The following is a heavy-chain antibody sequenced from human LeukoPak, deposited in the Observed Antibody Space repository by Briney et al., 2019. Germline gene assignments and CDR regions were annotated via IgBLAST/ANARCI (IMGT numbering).Heavy chain of an antibody. D-gene: IGHD3-22*01. Sequence: GGSLRLSCAASGFTFSSYWMSWVRQAPGKGLEWVSYISSGSSTIYYADSVKGRFTISRDNAKNSLYLQMNSLRADDTAVYYCARKYYYHSSGYPAFDCWGQGTLVTVSS. CDR2: ISSGSSTI. CDR3: ARKYYYHSSGYPAFDC. V-gene: IGHV3-48*04. CDR1: GFTFSSYW. J-gene: IGHJ4*02.